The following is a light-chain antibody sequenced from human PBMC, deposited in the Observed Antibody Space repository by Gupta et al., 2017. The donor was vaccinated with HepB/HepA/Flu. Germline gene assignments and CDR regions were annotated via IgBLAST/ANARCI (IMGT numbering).Light chain of an antibody. CDR2: DES. CDR3: QIWDSSSPVV. CDR1: NIGGRS. V-gene: IGLV3-21*03. J-gene: IGLJ2*01. Sequence: SYVLTQPPSVSVAPGKTATITCGGNNIGGRSVHWYQQKQGQAPVLVVYDESDRHSGIPERGYGANSGKKATTHTTSVEGGDEADDYCQIWDSSSPVVFGGGTKLTVL.